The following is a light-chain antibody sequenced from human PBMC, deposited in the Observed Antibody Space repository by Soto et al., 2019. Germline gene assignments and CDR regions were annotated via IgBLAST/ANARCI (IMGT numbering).Light chain of an antibody. CDR2: EVS. CDR1: SSDLDDYNY. CDR3: TSSLSNSVVV. Sequence: QSALTQPASVSGSPGQSITISCSGTSSDLDDYNYISWYQQHPGKAPKLMIYEVSHRLSGVSNRFSGSKSGYTASLTISGLQDEYEADYYCTSSLSNSVVVFGGGTKLTVL. J-gene: IGLJ2*01. V-gene: IGLV2-14*01.